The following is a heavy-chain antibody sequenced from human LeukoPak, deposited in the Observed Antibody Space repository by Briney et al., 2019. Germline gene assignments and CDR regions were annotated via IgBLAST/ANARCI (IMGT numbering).Heavy chain of an antibody. CDR2: IRYDGSNK. V-gene: IGHV3-30*02. J-gene: IGHJ4*02. CDR1: GFTFSSYG. Sequence: GGSLRLSCAASGFTFSSYGMHWVRQAPGKGLEWVAFIRYDGSNKYYADSVKGRFTISRDNSKNTLYLQMNSLRAEDTAVYYCAKEEAAAAGFDYWGQGTLVTVSS. CDR3: AKEEAAAAGFDY. D-gene: IGHD6-13*01.